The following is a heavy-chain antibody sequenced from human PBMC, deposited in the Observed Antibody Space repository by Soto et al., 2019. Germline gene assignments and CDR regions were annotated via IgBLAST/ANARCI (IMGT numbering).Heavy chain of an antibody. CDR3: AREGSGYNF. J-gene: IGHJ4*02. CDR2: IVPVFGRP. V-gene: IGHV1-69*13. CDR1: GGSFSNFA. D-gene: IGHD5-12*01. Sequence: SVKGSGKDSGGSFSNFAISWLRQAPGQGLEWMGGIVPVFGRPNYAQRFRGRLTITADESTSTGYMELISLRSDDTAVYYCAREGSGYNFWGQGTQVTVSS.